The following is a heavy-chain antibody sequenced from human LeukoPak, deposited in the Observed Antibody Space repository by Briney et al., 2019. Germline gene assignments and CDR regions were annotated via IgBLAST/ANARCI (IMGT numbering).Heavy chain of an antibody. J-gene: IGHJ4*02. CDR1: GYTFTSYG. CDR3: ASNTGSDSSGYAY. D-gene: IGHD3-22*01. V-gene: IGHV1-18*01. Sequence: ASVEVSRKASGYTFTSYGITWVRQAPGQGLEWMGWISVYNGDTNYEQKLQGRVTMTTETSTSTAYMELRSLRSNDTAVYYCASNTGSDSSGYAYWGQGTLVTVSS. CDR2: ISVYNGDT.